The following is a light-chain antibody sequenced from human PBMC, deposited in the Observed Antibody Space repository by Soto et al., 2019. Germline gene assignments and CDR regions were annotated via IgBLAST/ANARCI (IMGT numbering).Light chain of an antibody. Sequence: DIQMTQSPSSLSASVGDRVTITCRASQSISSYLNWYQQRPGKAPKVLIYGASTLQSGVPSRFSGNGSGTEFTLTISSLQPDDFSSYYCQHYYNYPWTFGQGTKVDIK. J-gene: IGKJ1*01. CDR1: QSISSY. CDR2: GAS. CDR3: QHYYNYPWT. V-gene: IGKV1-39*01.